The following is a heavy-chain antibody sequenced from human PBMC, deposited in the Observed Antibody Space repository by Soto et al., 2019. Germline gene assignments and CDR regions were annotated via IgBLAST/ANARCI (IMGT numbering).Heavy chain of an antibody. CDR2: IYPGDSDT. V-gene: IGHV5-51*01. CDR3: ARRDSSGYSGDYYYGMDV. Sequence: GESLKISCQGSGYTFSNYWIGWVRQVPGKGLEWMGIIYPGDSDTRYSPSFQGQVTMSADQSISTAYLQWSSLKASDSAVYYCARRDSSGYSGDYYYGMDVWGQGTTVTVSS. D-gene: IGHD3-22*01. J-gene: IGHJ6*02. CDR1: GYTFSNYW.